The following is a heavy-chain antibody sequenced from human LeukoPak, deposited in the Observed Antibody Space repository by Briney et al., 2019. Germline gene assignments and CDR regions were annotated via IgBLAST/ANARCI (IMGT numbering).Heavy chain of an antibody. CDR2: IYSGGST. D-gene: IGHD5-18*01. J-gene: IGHJ4*02. Sequence: XGSLRLSCAASGFTFSSNYMSWVRQAPGKGLEWGSVIYSGGSTYYSDSVKGRFTISSDNSKNTLYLQMNSLRAEDTAVYYCARLGYSYPYYFDYWGQGTLVTVSS. V-gene: IGHV3-66*01. CDR3: ARLGYSYPYYFDY. CDR1: GFTFSSNY.